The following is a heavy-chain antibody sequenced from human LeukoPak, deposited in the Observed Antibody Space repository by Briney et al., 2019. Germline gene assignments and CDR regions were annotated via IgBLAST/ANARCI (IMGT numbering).Heavy chain of an antibody. CDR1: GFTLSSLA. J-gene: IGHJ4*02. CDR3: LLQMTYGELSDPDF. Sequence: GESLRLSCAASGFTLSSLAMHWDRQAPGKGLEWVSSSGTRSGTKYYADSVMGRFTISRDSAMNSVSLQINSLRAEDTAVYYCLLQMTYGELSDPDFRGQGTLVTVSS. V-gene: IGHV3-21*01. CDR2: SGTRSGTK. D-gene: IGHD3-16*02.